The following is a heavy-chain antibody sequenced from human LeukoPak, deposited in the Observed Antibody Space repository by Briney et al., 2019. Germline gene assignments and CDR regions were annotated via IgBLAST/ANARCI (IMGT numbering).Heavy chain of an antibody. Sequence: PSETLSLTCTVSGGSISSYYWSWIRQPAGKGLEWIGRIYTSGSTNYNPSLKSRVTMSVDTPKNQFSLKLSSVTAADTAVYYCARAITIFGVVIIDYWGQGTLVTVSS. J-gene: IGHJ4*02. V-gene: IGHV4-4*07. CDR1: GGSISSYY. CDR2: IYTSGST. D-gene: IGHD3-3*01. CDR3: ARAITIFGVVIIDY.